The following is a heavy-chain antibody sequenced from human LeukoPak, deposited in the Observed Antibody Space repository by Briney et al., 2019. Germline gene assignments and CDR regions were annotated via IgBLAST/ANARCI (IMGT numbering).Heavy chain of an antibody. CDR2: ISWDGGST. CDR1: GFTFDDYT. CDR3: AKDTGDPTVIMDYYYYYMDV. D-gene: IGHD4-17*01. J-gene: IGHJ6*03. Sequence: AGGSLRLSCAASGFTFDDYTMHWVRQAPGKGLEWVSLISWDGGSTYYADSVKGRFTISRDNSKNSLYLQMNSLRTEDTALYYCAKDTGDPTVIMDYYYYYMDVWGKGTTVTVSS. V-gene: IGHV3-43*01.